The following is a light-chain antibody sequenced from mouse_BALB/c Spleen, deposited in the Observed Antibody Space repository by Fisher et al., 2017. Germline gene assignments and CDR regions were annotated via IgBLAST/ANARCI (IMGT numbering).Light chain of an antibody. J-gene: IGKJ1*01. CDR3: QQRSSYTWT. CDR1: SSVSY. CDR2: DTS. Sequence: IVMTQTTAIMSASPGEKVTMTCSASSSVSYMHWYQQKSGTSPKRWIYDTSKLASGVPARFSGSGSGTSYSLTISSMEAEDAATYYCQQRSSYTWTFGGGTKLEIK. V-gene: IGKV4-59*01.